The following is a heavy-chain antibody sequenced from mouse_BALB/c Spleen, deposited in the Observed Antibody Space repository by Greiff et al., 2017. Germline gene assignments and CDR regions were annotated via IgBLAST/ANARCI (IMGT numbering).Heavy chain of an antibody. CDR3: AKGDGNYFFAY. V-gene: IGHV3-6*02. CDR1: GYSITSGYY. Sequence: EVKLQESGPGLVKPSQSLSLTCSVTGYSITSGYYWNWIRQFPGNKLEWMGYISYDGSNNYNPSLKNRISITRDTSKNQFFLKLNSVTTEDTATYYCAKGDGNYFFAYWGQGTLVTVSA. D-gene: IGHD2-1*01. J-gene: IGHJ3*01. CDR2: ISYDGSN.